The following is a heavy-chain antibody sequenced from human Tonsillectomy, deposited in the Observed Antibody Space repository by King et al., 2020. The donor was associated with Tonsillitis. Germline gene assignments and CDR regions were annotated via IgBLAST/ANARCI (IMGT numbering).Heavy chain of an antibody. Sequence: VQLVESGGGLVQPGRSLRLSCAASGFTFSSYSMNWVRQAPGKGLEWISYIGSDSSTRYYADSVKGRFTIARDNAKNSLYLQMNGLRGEDTAVYYCARDYAFASDIWRQGTMVTVSS. V-gene: IGHV3-48*01. CDR3: ARDYAFASDI. CDR2: IGSDSSTR. CDR1: GFTFSSYS. J-gene: IGHJ3*02. D-gene: IGHD3-16*01.